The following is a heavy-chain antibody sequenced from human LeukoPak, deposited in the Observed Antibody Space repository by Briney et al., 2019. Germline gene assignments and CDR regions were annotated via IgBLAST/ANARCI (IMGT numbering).Heavy chain of an antibody. CDR2: VNHSGST. CDR3: ARALNYYDSSGYYD. D-gene: IGHD3-22*01. J-gene: IGHJ4*02. CDR1: GGSFSGYY. V-gene: IGHV4-34*01. Sequence: PSETLSLTCAVYGGSFSGYYWSWIRQPPGKGLEWIGEVNHSGSTNYNPSLKSRVTISVDTSKNQFSLKLSSVTAAGTAVYYCARALNYYDSSGYYDWGQGTLVTVSS.